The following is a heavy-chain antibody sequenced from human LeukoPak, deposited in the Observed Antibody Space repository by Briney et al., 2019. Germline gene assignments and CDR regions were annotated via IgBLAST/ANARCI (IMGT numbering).Heavy chain of an antibody. V-gene: IGHV3-66*02. CDR3: ARSYYDSSGYYPGAFDI. CDR1: GCTVSTNY. D-gene: IGHD3-22*01. J-gene: IGHJ3*02. Sequence: PGRSLRLSCAASGCTVSTNYMSWVPQAPAKGLEWVSVIYSGGNTFYADSVKGRFTISRDNSKNTLYLQMNSLRAEDTAVYYCARSYYDSSGYYPGAFDIWGQGTMVTVSS. CDR2: IYSGGNT.